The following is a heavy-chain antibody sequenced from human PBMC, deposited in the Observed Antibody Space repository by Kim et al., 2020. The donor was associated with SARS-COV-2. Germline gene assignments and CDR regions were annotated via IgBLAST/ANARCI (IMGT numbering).Heavy chain of an antibody. V-gene: IGHV1-2*02. D-gene: IGHD1-26*01. CDR3: SKSRAFDY. Sequence: GGKRFSQKFQGRVTVTRDTSISTAYMELSGLRSDDTAVYYCSKSRAFDYWGQGTLVTVSS. J-gene: IGHJ4*02. CDR2: GGK.